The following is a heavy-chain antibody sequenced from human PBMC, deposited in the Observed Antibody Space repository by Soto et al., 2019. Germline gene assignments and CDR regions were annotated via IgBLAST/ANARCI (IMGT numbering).Heavy chain of an antibody. V-gene: IGHV3-23*01. Sequence: GGSLRLSRAASGFTFSSYAMTWVRQAPGKGLEWVSTISGTGTTTYYADSVKGRFTISRDNSKNTLYLQMNSLRTEDTAVYYCVKAVYLLDFDYWGQGTLVTVSS. J-gene: IGHJ4*02. CDR3: VKAVYLLDFDY. CDR1: GFTFSSYA. CDR2: ISGTGTTT. D-gene: IGHD2-8*01.